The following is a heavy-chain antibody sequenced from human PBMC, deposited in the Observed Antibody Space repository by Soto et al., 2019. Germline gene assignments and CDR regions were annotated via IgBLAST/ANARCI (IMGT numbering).Heavy chain of an antibody. V-gene: IGHV3-23*01. Sequence: EVQLLESGGGLVQPGGSLRLSCAASGFTFSSYAMSWVRQAPGKGLEWVSAISGSGGSTYYADSVKGRFTISRDNSKNTLYLQISGLRAEDRAVYYCEKDGRDLGYCSGGSCYPYYFDSGGRGTLVTVSS. CDR3: EKDGRDLGYCSGGSCYPYYFDS. J-gene: IGHJ4*02. D-gene: IGHD2-15*01. CDR2: ISGSGGST. CDR1: GFTFSSYA.